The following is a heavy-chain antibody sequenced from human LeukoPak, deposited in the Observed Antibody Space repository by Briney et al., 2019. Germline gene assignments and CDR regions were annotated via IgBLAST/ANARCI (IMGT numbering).Heavy chain of an antibody. V-gene: IGHV1-18*01. D-gene: IGHD5-18*01. CDR1: GYTFTSYG. CDR3: ARVVSGYSYGYAYFAYYFDY. CDR2: ISAYNGNT. Sequence: ASVKVSCKASGYTFTSYGISWVRQAPGRGLEWMGWISAYNGNTNYAQKLQGRVTMTTDTSTSTAYMELRSLRSEDTAVYYCARVVSGYSYGYAYFAYYFDYWGQGTLVTVSS. J-gene: IGHJ4*02.